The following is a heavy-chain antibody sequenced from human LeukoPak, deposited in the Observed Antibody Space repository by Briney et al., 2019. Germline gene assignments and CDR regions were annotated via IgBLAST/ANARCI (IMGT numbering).Heavy chain of an antibody. D-gene: IGHD1-26*01. CDR2: ISYDGSNK. J-gene: IGHJ5*02. CDR3: ARDWELLS. V-gene: IGHV3-30*04. CDR1: GFTFSSYA. Sequence: PGRSLRLSCAASGFTFSSYAMHWVRQAPGKGLEWVAFISYDGSNKSYADSVKGRFTISRDNSKNTLYLQMNSLRAEDTAVYYCARDWELLSWGQGTLVTVSS.